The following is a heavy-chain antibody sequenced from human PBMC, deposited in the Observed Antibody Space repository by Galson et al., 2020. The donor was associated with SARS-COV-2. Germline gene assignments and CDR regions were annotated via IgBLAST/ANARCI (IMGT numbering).Heavy chain of an antibody. CDR2: LHYTGST. Sequence: SETLSLTCTVSGGPIGSSGYYWAWIRQPPGKGLEWIGSLHYTGSTYYKPSLRSRLTTSVDTSKNKFYLKLSSVTASDTAVYYCARGGDYGSGNYFNFDLWGRGTLVTVSS. J-gene: IGHJ2*01. V-gene: IGHV4-39*01. CDR1: GGPIGSSGYY. D-gene: IGHD3-10*01. CDR3: ARGGDYGSGNYFNFDL.